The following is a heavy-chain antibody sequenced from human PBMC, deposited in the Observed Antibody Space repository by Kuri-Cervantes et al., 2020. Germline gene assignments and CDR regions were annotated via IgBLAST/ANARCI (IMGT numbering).Heavy chain of an antibody. D-gene: IGHD6-19*01. CDR1: GYSISSGYC. V-gene: IGHV4-38-2*01. CDR2: IYYSGST. J-gene: IGHJ4*02. Sequence: SETLSLTCAVSGYSISSGYCWGWIRQPPGKGLEWIGSIYYSGSTYYNPSLKSRVTISVDTSKNQFSLKLSSVTAADTAVYYCARLDSSGWGLYYFDYWGQGTLVTVSS. CDR3: ARLDSSGWGLYYFDY.